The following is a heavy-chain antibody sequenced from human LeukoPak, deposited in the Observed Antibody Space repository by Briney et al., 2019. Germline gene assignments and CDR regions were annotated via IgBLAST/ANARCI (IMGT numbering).Heavy chain of an antibody. CDR1: GFTFSDYY. CDR2: ISSSSSYT. Sequence: PGGSLRLSCAASGFTFSDYYMSWIRQATGKGLEWGSYISSSSSYTNYADSVKGRFTISRDNAKNSLYLQMNSLRAEDTAVYYCARAASRYSYGRTYYYYGMDVWGQGTTVTVSS. CDR3: ARAASRYSYGRTYYYYGMDV. J-gene: IGHJ6*02. D-gene: IGHD5-18*01. V-gene: IGHV3-11*05.